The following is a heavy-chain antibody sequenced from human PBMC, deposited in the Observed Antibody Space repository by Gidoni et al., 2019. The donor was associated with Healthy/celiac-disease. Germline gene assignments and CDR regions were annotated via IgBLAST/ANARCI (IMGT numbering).Heavy chain of an antibody. Sequence: QVQLVQSGAEVKKPGASVTVSCKASGYTFPSYYMHWVRPAPGQGLEWMGIINPSGGSKSYAQKFQGRVTMTRDTSTSTVYMELSSLRSEDTAVYYCARETLATGDYWGQGTLVTVSS. CDR2: INPSGGSK. J-gene: IGHJ4*02. V-gene: IGHV1-46*03. D-gene: IGHD1-26*01. CDR3: ARETLATGDY. CDR1: GYTFPSYY.